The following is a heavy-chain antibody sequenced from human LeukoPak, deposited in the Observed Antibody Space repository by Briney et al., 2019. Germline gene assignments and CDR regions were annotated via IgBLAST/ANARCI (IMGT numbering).Heavy chain of an antibody. CDR3: ARPRTTVATDAFDI. CDR2: INHSGST. V-gene: IGHV4-34*01. Sequence: SETLSLTCAVYGGSVSGYYWSWIRQPPGKGLEWIGEINHSGSTNYNPSFKSRVTISVDTSKNQFSLKLSSVTAADTAVYYCARPRTTVATDAFDIWGQGTMVTVSS. J-gene: IGHJ3*02. D-gene: IGHD4-11*01. CDR1: GGSVSGYY.